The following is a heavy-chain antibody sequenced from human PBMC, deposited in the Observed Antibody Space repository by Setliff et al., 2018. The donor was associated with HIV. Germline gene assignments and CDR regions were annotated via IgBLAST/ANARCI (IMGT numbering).Heavy chain of an antibody. Sequence: ASVKVSCKASGYTFTSYYMHWVRQAPGQGLEWTGIINPSGGSTSYAQKFQGRVTMTRDTSTSTVDMELSSLRSEDTAVYYCARSDAEAFDIWGQGTMVTVSS. J-gene: IGHJ3*02. D-gene: IGHD2-21*02. CDR3: ARSDAEAFDI. CDR2: INPSGGST. V-gene: IGHV1-46*01. CDR1: GYTFTSYY.